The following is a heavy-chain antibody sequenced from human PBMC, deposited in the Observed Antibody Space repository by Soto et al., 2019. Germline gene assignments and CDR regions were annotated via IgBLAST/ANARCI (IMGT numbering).Heavy chain of an antibody. CDR3: AREGGYRLEY. CDR1: GDSVFDGRW. V-gene: IGHV4-4*02. Sequence: QVQLQESGPGLVKPSGTLSLTCAVSGDSVFDGRWWSWVRLPPGKGLEWIGETHHNGGTNYNPSPKSRVTISVDKSNSHFSPNLTSVTAADTAVYYCAREGGYRLEYWGQGTLVTVSS. D-gene: IGHD1-26*01. J-gene: IGHJ4*02. CDR2: THHNGGT.